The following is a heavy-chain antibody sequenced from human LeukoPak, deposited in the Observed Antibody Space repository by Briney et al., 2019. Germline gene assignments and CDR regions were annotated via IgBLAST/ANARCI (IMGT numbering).Heavy chain of an antibody. Sequence: ASVKVSCKASGYTFTSYGISWVRQAPRQGLEWMGWISAYNGNTNYAQKLQGRVTMTTDTSTSTAYMELRSLRSDDTAVYYCAKGSFAYSYGYRIPLDYYYYMDVWGKGTTVTVSS. CDR2: ISAYNGNT. D-gene: IGHD5-18*01. J-gene: IGHJ6*03. CDR3: AKGSFAYSYGYRIPLDYYYYMDV. V-gene: IGHV1-18*01. CDR1: GYTFTSYG.